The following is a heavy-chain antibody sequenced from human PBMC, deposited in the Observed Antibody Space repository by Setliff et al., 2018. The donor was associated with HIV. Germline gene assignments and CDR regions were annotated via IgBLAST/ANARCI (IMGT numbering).Heavy chain of an antibody. CDR3: AREVRWELPQGFDH. V-gene: IGHV1-2*02. J-gene: IGHJ4*02. Sequence: ASVKVSCKASGYTFTGYYMRWVRQAPGQGLEWMGWINPNNGGTNYAQKFQGRVTMTRDTSISTAYMELSRLRSDDTAVYYCAREVRWELPQGFDHWGQGSQVTVSS. D-gene: IGHD1-26*01. CDR1: GYTFTGYY. CDR2: INPNNGGT.